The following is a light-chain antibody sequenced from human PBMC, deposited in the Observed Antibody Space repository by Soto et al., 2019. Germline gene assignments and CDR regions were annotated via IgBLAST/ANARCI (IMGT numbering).Light chain of an antibody. J-gene: IGKJ1*01. Sequence: DIQLTQSPSSLSASVGDRVTITCRASQSISRYLNWYQQKPGKAPKLLIYAASSLQSGVPSRFSGSGAGTYFTLTISSLPPEDFATYYWQQSYSTSWTFGQGTKVEIK. CDR3: QQSYSTSWT. CDR2: AAS. CDR1: QSISRY. V-gene: IGKV1-39*01.